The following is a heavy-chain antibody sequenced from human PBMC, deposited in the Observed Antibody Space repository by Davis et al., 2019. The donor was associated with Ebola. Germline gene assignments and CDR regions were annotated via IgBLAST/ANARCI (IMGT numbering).Heavy chain of an antibody. Sequence: PGGSLRLSCKGSGYRFTNRWIGWVRQKTGKGLEWMGIIYPADSDTRYSPSFQGQVTMSVNKSITTASLQWSSLKASATAMYYCARRITGTTSATFDIWGQGTMVTVSS. D-gene: IGHD1-7*01. CDR1: GYRFTNRW. CDR2: IYPADSDT. V-gene: IGHV5-51*01. CDR3: ARRITGTTSATFDI. J-gene: IGHJ3*02.